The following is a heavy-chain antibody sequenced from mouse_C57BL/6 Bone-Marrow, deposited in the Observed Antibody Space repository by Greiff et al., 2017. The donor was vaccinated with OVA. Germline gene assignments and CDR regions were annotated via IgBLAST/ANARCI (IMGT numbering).Heavy chain of an antibody. Sequence: QVQLQQSGAELVKPGASVKMSCKASGYTFTSYWITWVKQRPGQGLEWIGDIYPGSGSTNYNEKFKSKATLTVDTSSSTAYMQLSSLTSEDSAVYYCAREGYSNYAWFAYWGQGTLVTVSA. J-gene: IGHJ3*01. D-gene: IGHD2-5*01. V-gene: IGHV1-55*01. CDR1: GYTFTSYW. CDR3: AREGYSNYAWFAY. CDR2: IYPGSGST.